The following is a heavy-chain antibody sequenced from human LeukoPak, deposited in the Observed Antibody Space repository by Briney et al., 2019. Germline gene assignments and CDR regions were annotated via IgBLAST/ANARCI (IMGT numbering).Heavy chain of an antibody. CDR3: ARDGIFDY. J-gene: IGHJ4*02. CDR1: GFTFSTYS. CDR2: IRSGSTYI. V-gene: IGHV3-21*01. Sequence: GGSLRLSCAASGFTFSTYSMHWVRQAPGKGLEWVSSIRSGSTYINYADSVKGRFSISRDDAKKSLYLQMNSLRAEDTAVYYCARDGIFDYWGQGTLVTVSS.